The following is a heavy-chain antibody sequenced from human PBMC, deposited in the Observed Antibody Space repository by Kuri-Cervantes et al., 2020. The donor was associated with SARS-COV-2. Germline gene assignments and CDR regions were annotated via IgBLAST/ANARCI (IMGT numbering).Heavy chain of an antibody. CDR1: GFIFSSYW. Sequence: GGSLRLSCAASGFIFSSYWMHWVRQAPGKGLVWVSRINSDGSSTSYADSVKGRFTISRDNAKNTLYLQMNSLRAEDTAVYYCAKAGGYCSSTSCSQYGIPDYWGQGTLVTVSS. CDR2: INSDGSST. D-gene: IGHD2-2*01. CDR3: AKAGGYCSSTSCSQYGIPDY. V-gene: IGHV3-74*01. J-gene: IGHJ4*02.